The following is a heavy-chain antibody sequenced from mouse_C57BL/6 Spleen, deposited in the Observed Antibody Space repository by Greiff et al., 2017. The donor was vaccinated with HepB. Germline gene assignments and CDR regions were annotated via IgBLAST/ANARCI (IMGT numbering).Heavy chain of an antibody. CDR2: IYPGDGAT. V-gene: IGHV1-82*01. J-gene: IGHJ2*01. CDR1: GYAFSSSW. D-gene: IGHD3-2*02. Sequence: QVQLQQSGPELVKPGASVKISCKASGYAFSSSWMNWVKQRPGKGLEWIGRIYPGDGATNYNGKFKGKATLTADKSSSTAYMQLSSLTSEDSAVYFCARKSSGYPYDFDDWGQGTTLTVSS. CDR3: ARKSSGYPYDFDD.